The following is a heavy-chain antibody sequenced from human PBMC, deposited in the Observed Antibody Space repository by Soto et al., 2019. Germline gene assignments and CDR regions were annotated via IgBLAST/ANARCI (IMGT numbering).Heavy chain of an antibody. CDR1: GFTFTRYS. Sequence: GGSLRLSCAASGFTFTRYSMNWVRQAPGKGLEWVSSISSTTNYIYYADSMKGRFTVSRDNARNSVYLEMNSLSAEDTALYYCARESEDLTSNFDYWGQGTLVTVSS. V-gene: IGHV3-21*01. J-gene: IGHJ4*02. CDR3: ARESEDLTSNFDY. CDR2: ISSTTNYI.